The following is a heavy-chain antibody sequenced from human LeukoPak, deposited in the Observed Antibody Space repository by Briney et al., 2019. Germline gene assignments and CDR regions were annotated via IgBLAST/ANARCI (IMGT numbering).Heavy chain of an antibody. CDR2: INPNSGGT. V-gene: IGHV1-2*02. CDR1: GYTFIGYY. CDR3: ARGSKYDY. Sequence: ASVRASCKASGYTFIGYYIHWVRQAPGQGLEWMGWINPNSGGTNYAQKFQGRVTMTRDTSISTAYMELNRLTSDDTAVYYCARGSKYDYWGQGALVTVSS. J-gene: IGHJ4*02.